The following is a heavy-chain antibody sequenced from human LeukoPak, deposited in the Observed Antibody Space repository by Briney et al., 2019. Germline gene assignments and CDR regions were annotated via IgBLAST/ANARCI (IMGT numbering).Heavy chain of an antibody. Sequence: SETLSLTCSVSGGSISSYYWSWIRQPPGKQLEWIGYYYHSGSTNYNPSLSSRVTISIDTSKNQFSLRLTSVTAADTAVYFCARVRGYSSSWFDHWGQGTLVTVSS. CDR2: YYHSGST. CDR1: GGSISSYY. V-gene: IGHV4-59*01. J-gene: IGHJ5*02. D-gene: IGHD6-13*01. CDR3: ARVRGYSSSWFDH.